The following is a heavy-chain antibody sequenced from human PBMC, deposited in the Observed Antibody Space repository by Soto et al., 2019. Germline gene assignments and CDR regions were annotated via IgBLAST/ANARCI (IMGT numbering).Heavy chain of an antibody. CDR2: ISYDGSNK. J-gene: IGHJ5*02. D-gene: IGHD6-13*01. Sequence: QVQLVESGGGVVQPGRSLRLSCAASGFTFSSYAMHWVRQAPGTGLEWVAVISYDGSNKYYADSVKGRFTISRDNSKNTLYLQMNGLRADDTAVYYCARDQGGAAAAWGWFDPWGQGTLVTVSS. V-gene: IGHV3-30-3*01. CDR3: ARDQGGAAAAWGWFDP. CDR1: GFTFSSYA.